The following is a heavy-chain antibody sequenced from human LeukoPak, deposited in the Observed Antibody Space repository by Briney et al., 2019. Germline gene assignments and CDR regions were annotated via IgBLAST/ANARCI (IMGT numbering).Heavy chain of an antibody. CDR3: ARHVGYCSSTSCYLDAFDI. J-gene: IGHJ3*02. CDR2: IYYSGST. CDR1: GGSISSSSYY. Sequence: SETLSLTCTVSGGSISSSSYYWGWIRQPPGTGLEWIGSIYYSGSTYYNPSLKSRVTISVDTSKNQFSLKLSPVTAADTAVYYCARHVGYCSSTSCYLDAFDIWGQGTMVTVSS. V-gene: IGHV4-39*01. D-gene: IGHD2-2*01.